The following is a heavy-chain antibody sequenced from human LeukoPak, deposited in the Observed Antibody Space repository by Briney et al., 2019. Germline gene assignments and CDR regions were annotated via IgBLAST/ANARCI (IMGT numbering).Heavy chain of an antibody. V-gene: IGHV4-59*01. CDR2: IYYSGST. CDR1: GGSISSYY. Sequence: PSETLSLTCTVSGGSISSYYWSWIRQPPGKGLEWIGYIYYSGSTNYNLSLKSRVTISVDTSKNQFSLKLSSVTAADTAVYYCAREDGYDSSGYYSLSAFDIWGQGTMVTVSS. D-gene: IGHD3-22*01. J-gene: IGHJ3*02. CDR3: AREDGYDSSGYYSLSAFDI.